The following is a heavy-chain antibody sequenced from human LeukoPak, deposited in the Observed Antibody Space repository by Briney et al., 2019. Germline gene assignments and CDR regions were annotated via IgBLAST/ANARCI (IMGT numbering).Heavy chain of an antibody. CDR3: ARKNTKPKYYYYGMDV. Sequence: SETLSLTCAVYGGSFSGYYWSWIRQPPGKGLEWIGEINHSGSTNYNPSLKSRVTISVDTSKNQFSLKLSSVTAADTAVNYCARKNTKPKYYYYGMDVWGQGTTVTVSS. J-gene: IGHJ6*02. D-gene: IGHD1-14*01. CDR2: INHSGST. CDR1: GGSFSGYY. V-gene: IGHV4-34*01.